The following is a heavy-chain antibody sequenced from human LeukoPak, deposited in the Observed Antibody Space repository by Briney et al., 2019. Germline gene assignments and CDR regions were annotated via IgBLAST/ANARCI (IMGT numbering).Heavy chain of an antibody. CDR3: ARGGGLDV. J-gene: IGHJ6*02. Sequence: GGSLRLSCAASGFTFSSYWMNWARQAPGKGLKWVASINHNGNVNYYVDSVKGRFTISRDNAKNSLYLQMSNLRAEGTAVYFCARGGGLDVWGQGATVTVSS. D-gene: IGHD3-16*01. V-gene: IGHV3-7*03. CDR1: GFTFSSYW. CDR2: INHNGNVN.